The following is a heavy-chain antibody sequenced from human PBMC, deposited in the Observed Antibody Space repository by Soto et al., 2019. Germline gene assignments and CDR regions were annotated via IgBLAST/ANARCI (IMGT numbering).Heavy chain of an antibody. V-gene: IGHV5-51*01. J-gene: IGHJ6*02. CDR3: ARHEQVGTDFYYYGLDV. CDR1: GYSFNSYW. D-gene: IGHD2-2*01. Sequence: ESLKISFKGSGYSFNSYWIAWVRQMPGKGLEWMGIIYPGDSNIRYSPSFQGQVTISADKSISTAYLQWSSLKASDTAMYYCARHEQVGTDFYYYGLDVWGQGTTVTV. CDR2: IYPGDSNI.